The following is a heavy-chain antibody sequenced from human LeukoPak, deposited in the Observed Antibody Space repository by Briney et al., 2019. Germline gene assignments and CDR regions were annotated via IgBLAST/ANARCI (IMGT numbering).Heavy chain of an antibody. CDR1: GYSISSGYY. Sequence: SETLSLTCTVSGYSISSGYYWGWIRQPPGEGLEWIGSIYYSGSTYYNPSLKSRVTISVDTSKNQFSLKLSSVTAADTAVYYCAKVGTGEFGWFFDYWGQGTLVTVSS. CDR2: IYYSGST. J-gene: IGHJ4*02. CDR3: AKVGTGEFGWFFDY. V-gene: IGHV4-38-2*02. D-gene: IGHD7-27*01.